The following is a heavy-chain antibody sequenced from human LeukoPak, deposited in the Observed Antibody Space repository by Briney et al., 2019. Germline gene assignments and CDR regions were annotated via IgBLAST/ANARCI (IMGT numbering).Heavy chain of an antibody. J-gene: IGHJ4*02. CDR3: ARRIASSGQGFDY. CDR2: ISYTGNT. CDR1: GGSIRSYY. Sequence: SETLSLTCSVSGGSIRSYYWSWIRQPPGKGLGWIGDISYTGNTKYNPSLKSRVTISVDMSKDQFSLKLSSVTAADTAVYYCARRIASSGQGFDYWGQGTLVTVSS. V-gene: IGHV4-59*01. D-gene: IGHD6-13*01.